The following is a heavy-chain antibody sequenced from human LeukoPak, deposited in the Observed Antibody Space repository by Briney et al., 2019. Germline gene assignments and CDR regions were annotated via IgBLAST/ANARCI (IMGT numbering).Heavy chain of an antibody. CDR3: ARDWFHAIDY. V-gene: IGHV3-20*04. CDR1: GFTFDDYG. CDR2: ITWNGGST. D-gene: IGHD2/OR15-2a*01. J-gene: IGHJ4*02. Sequence: GGSLRLSCAASGFTFDDYGMSWVRQAPGKGLEWVSGITWNGGSTGYADSVKGRFTISRDNAKNSLYLQMNSLRAEDTAVYYCARDWFHAIDYWGQGTLVTVSP.